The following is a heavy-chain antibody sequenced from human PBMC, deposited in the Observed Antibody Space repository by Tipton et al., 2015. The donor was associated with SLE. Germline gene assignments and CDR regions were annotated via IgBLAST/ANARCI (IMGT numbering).Heavy chain of an antibody. CDR3: ASSLPYGGLFDY. Sequence: SLRLSCAASGFTFSSYWMHWVRQAPGKGLVWVSRINSDGSSTSYADSVKGRFTISRDNSRNTLYLQMNSLRAEDTAVYYCASSLPYGGLFDYWGQGTLVTVSS. D-gene: IGHD2-2*02. CDR1: GFTFSSYW. CDR2: INSDGSST. J-gene: IGHJ4*02. V-gene: IGHV3-74*01.